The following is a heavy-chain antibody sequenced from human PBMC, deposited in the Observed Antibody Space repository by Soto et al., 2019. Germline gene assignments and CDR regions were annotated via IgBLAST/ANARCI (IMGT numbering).Heavy chain of an antibody. V-gene: IGHV3-73*01. Sequence: EEQLVESGGGLVQPGGSLKLACAASGFSFNDSTIHWVRQASGRGLEWLGRIRSKAKSYATAYAASVRGRFSISRDDSKNTAYLLLNSRKPEDSAMYYCSRHTGDYGDYLIAFDHWGQGTLVSVSS. J-gene: IGHJ4*02. CDR1: GFSFNDST. D-gene: IGHD4-17*01. CDR2: IRSKAKSYAT. CDR3: SRHTGDYGDYLIAFDH.